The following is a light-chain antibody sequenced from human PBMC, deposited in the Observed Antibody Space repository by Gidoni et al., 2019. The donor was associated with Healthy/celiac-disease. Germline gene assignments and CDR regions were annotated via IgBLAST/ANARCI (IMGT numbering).Light chain of an antibody. V-gene: IGLV1-40*01. Sequence: QSVLTQPPSVPGATGQRVTISCTGSSSHIGAGYDVHWYPQLPGTAPKLLIYGNSNRPSGVPDRFSGSKSGTSASLAITGLQAEDEADYYCQSDDSSLSAVVFGGGTKLTVL. J-gene: IGLJ2*01. CDR3: QSDDSSLSAVV. CDR2: GNS. CDR1: SSHIGAGYD.